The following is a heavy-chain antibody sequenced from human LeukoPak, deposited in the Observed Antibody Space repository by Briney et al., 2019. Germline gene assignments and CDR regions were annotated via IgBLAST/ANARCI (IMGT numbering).Heavy chain of an antibody. D-gene: IGHD5-18*01. Sequence: PSETLSLTCTVSGGSISSGGYYWSWIRQHPGKGLEWIGYIYYSGSTYYNPSLKSRVTISVDTSKNQFSLKLTSVTAADTAVYYCARATPVDTAMIDYWGQGTLVTVSS. CDR3: ARATPVDTAMIDY. V-gene: IGHV4-31*03. CDR1: GGSISSGGYY. CDR2: IYYSGST. J-gene: IGHJ4*02.